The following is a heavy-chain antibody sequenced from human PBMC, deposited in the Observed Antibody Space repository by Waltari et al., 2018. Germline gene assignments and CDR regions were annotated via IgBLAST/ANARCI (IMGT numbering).Heavy chain of an antibody. D-gene: IGHD2-2*01. Sequence: EVQLEESGGGIVPPGGSLRVSCAASGFSFANYWMHWVRQAPGKGLVWVSRINIDGTSTICADSVKGRFTISRDNAKNTLYLQMNSLRVEDTAIYFCTRGRLVPPAVGGDDVFEFWGQGTLVTVSS. CDR3: TRGRLVPPAVGGDDVFEF. CDR2: INIDGTST. J-gene: IGHJ3*01. V-gene: IGHV3-74*01. CDR1: GFSFANYW.